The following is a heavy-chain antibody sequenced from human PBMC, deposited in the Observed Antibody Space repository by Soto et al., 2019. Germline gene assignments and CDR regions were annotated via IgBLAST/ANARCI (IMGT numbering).Heavy chain of an antibody. CDR1: GYTFTSYG. CDR2: ISAYNGNT. V-gene: IGHV1-18*01. CDR3: ARDGLFYGDYVGFLY. J-gene: IGHJ4*02. D-gene: IGHD4-17*01. Sequence: GASVKVSCKASGYTFTSYGISWVRQVPGQGLEWMGWISAYNGNTNYAQKLQGRVTMTTDTSTSTAYMELRSLRSDDTAVYYCARDGLFYGDYVGFLYWGQGTLVTVSS.